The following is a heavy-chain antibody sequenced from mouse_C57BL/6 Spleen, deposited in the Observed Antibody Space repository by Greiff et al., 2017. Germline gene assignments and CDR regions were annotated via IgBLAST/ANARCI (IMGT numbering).Heavy chain of an antibody. CDR1: GFTFSSYA. V-gene: IGHV5-4*01. CDR2: ISDGGSYT. J-gene: IGHJ2*01. Sequence: EVMLVESGGGLVKPGGSLKLSCAASGFTFSSYAMSWVRQTPEKRLEWVATISDGGSYTYYPDNVKGRFTISRDNAKNNLYLQMIHLKSEDTAMYYCARDLDYYGSSYFDYWGQGTTLTVAS. CDR3: ARDLDYYGSSYFDY. D-gene: IGHD1-1*01.